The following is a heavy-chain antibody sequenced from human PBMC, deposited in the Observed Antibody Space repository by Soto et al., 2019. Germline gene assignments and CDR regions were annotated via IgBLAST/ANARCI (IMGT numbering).Heavy chain of an antibody. V-gene: IGHV3-48*01. J-gene: IGHJ3*02. D-gene: IGHD3-9*01. CDR3: AREGGEDILTFYYNSARLSGFDI. Sequence: GGSLRLSCAASGFTFRNYSMNWVRQAPGKGLEWVSYISSSSSTIYYADSVKGRFTISRDNAKNSLYLQMNSLRAEDTAVYYCAREGGEDILTFYYNSARLSGFDIWGQLTMVPVSS. CDR1: GFTFRNYS. CDR2: ISSSSSTI.